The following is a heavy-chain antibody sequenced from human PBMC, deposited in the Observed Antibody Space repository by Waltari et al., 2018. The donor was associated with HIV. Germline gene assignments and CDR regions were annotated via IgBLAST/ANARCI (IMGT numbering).Heavy chain of an antibody. CDR3: ARREATVVRGVYYYGMDV. J-gene: IGHJ6*02. Sequence: EVQLVESGGGLVQPGGSLRLVCAAFRFTFRSYWMPWVRQAPAKGRVWVTRIRSDGSSTSYADFVKDRFTIPRDNAKNRLYLEMNSLRAEDTAVYYCARREATVVRGVYYYGMDVWGQGTTVTVSS. CDR2: IRSDGSST. V-gene: IGHV3-74*01. D-gene: IGHD3-10*01. CDR1: RFTFRSYW.